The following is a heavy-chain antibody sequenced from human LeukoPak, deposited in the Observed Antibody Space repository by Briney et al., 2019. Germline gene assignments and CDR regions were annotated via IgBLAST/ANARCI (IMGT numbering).Heavy chain of an antibody. CDR2: IIPIFGTA. CDR1: GGTFSCYA. Sequence: SVKVSCKASGGTFSCYAISWVRRAPGQGLEWMGGIIPIFGTANYAQKFQGRVTITADESTSTAYMELSSLRSEDTAVYYCARQTWVNAFDIWGQGTMVTVSS. J-gene: IGHJ3*02. CDR3: ARQTWVNAFDI. V-gene: IGHV1-69*13. D-gene: IGHD1-26*01.